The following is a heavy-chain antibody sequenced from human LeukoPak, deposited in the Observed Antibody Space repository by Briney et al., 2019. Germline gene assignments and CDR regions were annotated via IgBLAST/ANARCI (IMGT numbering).Heavy chain of an antibody. CDR1: GGSFSGYY. Sequence: PSETLSLTCAVYGGSFSGYYWSWIRQPPGKGLEWIGEINHSGGTNYNPSLKSRVTISVDTSKNQFSLKLSSVTAADTAVYYCARGEAPAVFDYWGQGTLVTVSS. D-gene: IGHD6-19*01. CDR2: INHSGGT. CDR3: ARGEAPAVFDY. V-gene: IGHV4-34*01. J-gene: IGHJ4*02.